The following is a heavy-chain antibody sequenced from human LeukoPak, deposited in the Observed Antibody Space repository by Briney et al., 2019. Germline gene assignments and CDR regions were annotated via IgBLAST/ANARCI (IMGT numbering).Heavy chain of an antibody. CDR3: ARDYYGSGSHNWFDP. Sequence: PSETLSLTCTVSGGSVSSGSYYWSWIRQPPGKGLEWIGYIYYSGSTNYNPSLKSRVTISVDTSKNQFSLKLSSVTAADTAVYYCARDYYGSGSHNWFDPWGQGTLVTVSS. V-gene: IGHV4-61*01. CDR2: IYYSGST. D-gene: IGHD3-10*01. CDR1: GGSVSSGSYY. J-gene: IGHJ5*02.